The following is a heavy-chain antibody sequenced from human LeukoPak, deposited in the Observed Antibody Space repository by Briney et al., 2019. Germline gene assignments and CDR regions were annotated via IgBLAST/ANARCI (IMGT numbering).Heavy chain of an antibody. Sequence: PGGSLRLSCAASGFTFSSYGMHWVRQAPGKGLEWVAFIRYDGSNKHYADSVKGRFTISRDNSKNTLYLQINSLRAEDTAVYYCAKDKFPLYGNGGISPFDYWGQGTLVTVSS. J-gene: IGHJ4*02. CDR1: GFTFSSYG. V-gene: IGHV3-30*02. D-gene: IGHD4-23*01. CDR2: IRYDGSNK. CDR3: AKDKFPLYGNGGISPFDY.